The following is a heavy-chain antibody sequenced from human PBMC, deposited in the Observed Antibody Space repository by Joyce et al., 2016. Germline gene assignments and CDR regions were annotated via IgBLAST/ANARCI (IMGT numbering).Heavy chain of an antibody. Sequence: EVQLVPSGAEVKKPGESLKISCKGSGYTFSSYWIGWVRQMPGKGLEWMGNINNGDSHIRYSPSFQGQVTIASDKSISTAYLQWSSLKASDTAMYYCAKHKGIAASGNFDYWGQRTLVTVSS. CDR2: INNGDSHI. CDR1: GYTFSSYW. V-gene: IGHV5-51*01. CDR3: AKHKGIAASGNFDY. D-gene: IGHD6-13*01. J-gene: IGHJ4*02.